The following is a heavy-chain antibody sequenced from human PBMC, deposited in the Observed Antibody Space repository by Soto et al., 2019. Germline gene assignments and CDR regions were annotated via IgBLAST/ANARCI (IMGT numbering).Heavy chain of an antibody. Sequence: SETLSLTCTVSGASVNSAAYYWSWIRQSPGQGLEWIGYMFYGGSANYNPSAKSRVTISVDTSNNQVSLKLTSVTAADTAVYYCANSFGSGWDYFDDWGQVTLATVSS. V-gene: IGHV4-61*08. J-gene: IGHJ4*02. CDR3: ANSFGSGWDYFDD. CDR2: MFYGGSA. CDR1: GASVNSAAYY. D-gene: IGHD6-25*01.